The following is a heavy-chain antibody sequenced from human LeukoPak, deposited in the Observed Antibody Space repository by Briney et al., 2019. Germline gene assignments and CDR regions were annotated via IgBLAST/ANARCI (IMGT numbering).Heavy chain of an antibody. CDR3: AKARGLGIVGAHFDY. D-gene: IGHD1-26*01. J-gene: IGHJ4*02. V-gene: IGHV3-23*01. CDR2: ISGGGGTT. Sequence: GGSLRLSCAASGFTFSSYAMTWVRQAPGKGLEWVPTISGGGGTTYYPDSVKGRFTISRDNSKNTLYLQMNSLRAEDTAVYYCAKARGLGIVGAHFDYWGQGTLVTVSS. CDR1: GFTFSSYA.